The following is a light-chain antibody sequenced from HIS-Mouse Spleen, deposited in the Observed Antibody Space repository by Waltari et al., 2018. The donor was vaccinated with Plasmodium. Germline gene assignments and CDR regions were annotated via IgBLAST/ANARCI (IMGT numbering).Light chain of an antibody. V-gene: IGKV3-20*01. Sequence: DIVLTQSPGNLSLSQGERATLSCRASQSVSSSYLAWYQQKPGQAPRLLIYGASSRATGIPDRFSGSGSGTDFTLTISRLEPEDFAVYYCQQYGSSPYTFGQGTKLEIK. CDR3: QQYGSSPYT. CDR1: QSVSSSY. J-gene: IGKJ2*01. CDR2: GAS.